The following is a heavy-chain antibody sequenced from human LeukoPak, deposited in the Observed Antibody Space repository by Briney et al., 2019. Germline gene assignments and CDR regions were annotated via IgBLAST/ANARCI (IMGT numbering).Heavy chain of an antibody. D-gene: IGHD3-10*01. J-gene: IGHJ4*02. Sequence: PSETLSLTCAVYGGSFSGYYWSWIRQPPGKGLEWIGEINHSGSTNYNPSLKSRVTISVDTSKNQFSLKLSSVTAADTAVYYCARGGFDYGSGSYSDHDYWGQGTLVTVSS. V-gene: IGHV4-34*01. CDR1: GGSFSGYY. CDR2: INHSGST. CDR3: ARGGFDYGSGSYSDHDY.